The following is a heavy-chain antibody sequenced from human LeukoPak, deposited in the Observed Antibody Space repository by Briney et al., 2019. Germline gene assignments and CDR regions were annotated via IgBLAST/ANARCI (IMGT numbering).Heavy chain of an antibody. J-gene: IGHJ6*02. Sequence: GGSLRLSCAVSGFPFSTYAMNWVRQAPGQGLEWVSYISSSGSTIYYADSVKGRFTISRDNAKNSLYLQMNSLRAEDTAVYYCARSGYCSGGSCYPRPRNYYYYGMDVWGQGTTVTVSS. V-gene: IGHV3-48*04. CDR2: ISSSGSTI. D-gene: IGHD2-15*01. CDR3: ARSGYCSGGSCYPRPRNYYYYGMDV. CDR1: GFPFSTYA.